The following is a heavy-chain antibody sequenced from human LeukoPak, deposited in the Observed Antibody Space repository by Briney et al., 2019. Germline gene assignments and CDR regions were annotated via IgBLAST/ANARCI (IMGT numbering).Heavy chain of an antibody. CDR3: AIDFSGY. J-gene: IGHJ4*01. CDR2: IYSGGAT. Sequence: GGSLRLSCVVSGATVSSYYMSWVRQAPGKGLEWVSVIYSGGATYYADSVKGRFTISRDISQNTLYLQMNDLIAEDTAVYYCAIDFSGYWGQGTLVTVSS. D-gene: IGHD3-10*01. V-gene: IGHV3-66*01. CDR1: GATVSSYY.